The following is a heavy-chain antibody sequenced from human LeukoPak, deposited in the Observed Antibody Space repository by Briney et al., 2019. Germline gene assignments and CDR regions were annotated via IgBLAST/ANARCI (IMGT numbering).Heavy chain of an antibody. J-gene: IGHJ4*02. V-gene: IGHV4-34*01. CDR2: INHSGST. CDR1: GGSFSGYY. CDR3: ARGLMYYDILTGYYNGDGFDY. D-gene: IGHD3-9*01. Sequence: TLSLTCAVYGGSFSGYYWSWIRQPPGKGLEWIGEINHSGSTNYNPSLKSRVTISVDTSKNQFSLKLSSVTAADTAVYYCARGLMYYDILTGYYNGDGFDYWGQGTLVTVSS.